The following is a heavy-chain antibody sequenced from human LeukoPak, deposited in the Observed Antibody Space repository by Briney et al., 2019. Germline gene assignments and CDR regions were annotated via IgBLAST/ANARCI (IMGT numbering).Heavy chain of an antibody. J-gene: IGHJ4*02. CDR1: GGSISSSGYY. CDR3: VRSRDGYNLLDY. Sequence: SETLSLTCTVSGGSISSSGYYWGWVRQPPGKGLEWIASIYYSRSTSYNPSLRSRVTISVDTSKNQFPLKLSSVTAADTALYYCVRSRDGYNLLDYWGQGTLVTVSS. V-gene: IGHV4-39*01. CDR2: IYYSRST. D-gene: IGHD5-24*01.